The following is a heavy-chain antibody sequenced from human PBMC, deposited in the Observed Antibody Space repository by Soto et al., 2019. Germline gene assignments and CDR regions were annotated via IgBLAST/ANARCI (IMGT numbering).Heavy chain of an antibody. V-gene: IGHV1-69*12. J-gene: IGHJ3*01. CDR3: AGGHEFGGTSDAFDV. D-gene: IGHD2-15*01. Sequence: QVQLVQSGAEVKKPGSSVKVSCKASGGSFGREAINWVRQAPGQGPEWMGGILPFFGTADYAQKFQGRVTLPADVSTTKVYMELGRLRFEDPPVNYCAGGHEFGGTSDAFDVWGQGTMVIVSS. CDR1: GGSFGREA. CDR2: ILPFFGTA.